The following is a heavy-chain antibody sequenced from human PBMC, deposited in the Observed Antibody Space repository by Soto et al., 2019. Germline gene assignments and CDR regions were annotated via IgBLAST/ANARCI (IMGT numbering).Heavy chain of an antibody. V-gene: IGHV3-30-3*01. Sequence: QLVESGGGVVQPGRSLRLSCEASGFTFPSYAMQWVRQAPGKGLEWVAVVSSDGNNKYYADSVKGRFTISRDNSRNTLYLQISSLRSEDTAVYYCARDLLAGTGGDFWGQGTLVTVSS. D-gene: IGHD6-19*01. CDR2: VSSDGNNK. CDR3: ARDLLAGTGGDF. J-gene: IGHJ4*02. CDR1: GFTFPSYA.